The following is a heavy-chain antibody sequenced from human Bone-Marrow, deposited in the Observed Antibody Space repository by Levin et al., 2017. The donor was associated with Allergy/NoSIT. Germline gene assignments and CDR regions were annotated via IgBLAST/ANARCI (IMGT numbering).Heavy chain of an antibody. CDR1: GVSITSTNHY. CDR3: ATNSFDFLTGYPNWFDS. CDR2: LFYSGST. V-gene: IGHV4-39*07. D-gene: IGHD3-9*01. J-gene: IGHJ5*01. Sequence: SQTLSLTCSVSGVSITSTNHYWAWIRQPPGKGPEWIGSLFYSGSTFYNPSLNSRVTMSLDTSNHQFSLKLSSVTAADTAIYYCATNSFDFLTGYPNWFDSWGQGTLVTVSS.